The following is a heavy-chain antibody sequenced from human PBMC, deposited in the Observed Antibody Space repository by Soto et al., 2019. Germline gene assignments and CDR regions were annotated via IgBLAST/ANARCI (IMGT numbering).Heavy chain of an antibody. CDR3: ARDEDYYGSGSYYRTAFDI. D-gene: IGHD3-10*01. V-gene: IGHV1-46*01. CDR1: GYTFTSYY. Sequence: ASVKVSCKASGYTFTSYYMHWVRQAPGQGLEWMGIINPSGGSTSYAQKFQGRVTMTRDTSTSTVYMELSSLRSEDTAVYYCARDEDYYGSGSYYRTAFDIWGQGTTVTV. J-gene: IGHJ3*02. CDR2: INPSGGST.